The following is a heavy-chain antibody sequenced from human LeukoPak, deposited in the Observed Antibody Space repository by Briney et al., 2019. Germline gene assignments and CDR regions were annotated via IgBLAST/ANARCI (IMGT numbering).Heavy chain of an antibody. Sequence: GGSLRLSCAASRFTFNRYGMHWVRQAPGKGLEWVAFIRYDGSNKYYADSVKGRSTISRDNAKNSLYLQMNSLRAEDTAVYYCARASLYYFDYWGQGTLVTVSS. CDR1: RFTFNRYG. CDR2: IRYDGSNK. V-gene: IGHV3-30*02. J-gene: IGHJ4*02. CDR3: ARASLYYFDY.